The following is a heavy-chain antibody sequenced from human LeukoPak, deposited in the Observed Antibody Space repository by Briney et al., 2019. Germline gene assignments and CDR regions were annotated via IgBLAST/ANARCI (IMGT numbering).Heavy chain of an antibody. CDR1: GGTFSSYA. CDR2: IIPIFGTA. Sequence: GASVKVSCKASGGTFSSYAISWVRQAPGQGLEWMGGIIPIFGTANYAQKFQGRVTITADESTSTAYMELSSLRSEDTAVYYCARDGEDDFWSGPCLTYYYGMDVWGQGTTVTVSS. CDR3: ARDGEDDFWSGPCLTYYYGMDV. J-gene: IGHJ6*02. D-gene: IGHD3-3*01. V-gene: IGHV1-69*13.